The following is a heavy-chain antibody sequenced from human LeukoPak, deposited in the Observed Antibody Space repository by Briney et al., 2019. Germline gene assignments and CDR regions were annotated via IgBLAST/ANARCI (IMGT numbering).Heavy chain of an antibody. V-gene: IGHV1-2*02. Sequence: GASVKVSCKASGYTFTGYYMHWVRQAPGQGLEWMGWINPNSGGTNYAQKFQGRVTMTRDTSISTAYMELSRLRSDDTAVYYCARVGTIVGAPGYYMDVWGKGTTVTVSS. D-gene: IGHD1-26*01. CDR1: GYTFTGYY. CDR3: ARVGTIVGAPGYYMDV. J-gene: IGHJ6*03. CDR2: INPNSGGT.